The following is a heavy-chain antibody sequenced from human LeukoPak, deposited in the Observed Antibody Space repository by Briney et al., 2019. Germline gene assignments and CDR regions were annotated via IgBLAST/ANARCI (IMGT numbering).Heavy chain of an antibody. CDR3: ARGSLYSSGRKQGDY. CDR2: MNPNSGNT. J-gene: IGHJ4*02. V-gene: IGHV1-8*02. Sequence: GASVKVSCKASGYTFTGYYMHWVRQAPGQGLEWMGWMNPNSGNTGYAQKFQGRVTMTRNTSISTAYMELSSLRSEDTAVYYCARGSLYSSGRKQGDYWGQGTLVTVSS. CDR1: GYTFTGYY. D-gene: IGHD6-19*01.